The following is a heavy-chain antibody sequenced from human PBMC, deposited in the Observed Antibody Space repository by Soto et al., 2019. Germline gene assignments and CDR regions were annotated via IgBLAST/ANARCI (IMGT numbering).Heavy chain of an antibody. J-gene: IGHJ4*02. CDR3: ARDLTYYYDSSGFDY. V-gene: IGHV3-21*01. D-gene: IGHD3-22*01. Sequence: GSLRLSCAASGFTFSSYSMNWVRQAPGKGLEWVSSISSSSSYIYYADSVKGRFTISRDNAKNSLYLQMNSLRAEDTAVYYCARDLTYYYDSSGFDYWGQGPLVTVSS. CDR2: ISSSSSYI. CDR1: GFTFSSYS.